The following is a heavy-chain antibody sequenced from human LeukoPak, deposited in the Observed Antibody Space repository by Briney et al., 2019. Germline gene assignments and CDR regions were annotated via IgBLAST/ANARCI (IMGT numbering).Heavy chain of an antibody. CDR1: GYTLTEIS. CDR3: ATIPPRYDRSSGYYYVVAQVLAY. J-gene: IGHJ4*02. Sequence: ASVKVSCKVSGYTLTEISIQCVRQAPGKGLEWMGGFHAEDHKTIYAQKFQGRVTMKEDTSTDTAYMELSSLRFEDTAVYYCATIPPRYDRSSGYYYVVAQVLAYWGQGTLVTVSS. CDR2: FHAEDHKT. D-gene: IGHD3-22*01. V-gene: IGHV1-24*01.